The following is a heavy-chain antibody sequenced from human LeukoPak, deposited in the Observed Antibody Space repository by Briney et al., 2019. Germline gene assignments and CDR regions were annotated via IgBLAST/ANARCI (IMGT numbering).Heavy chain of an antibody. J-gene: IGHJ6*02. Sequence: GGSLRLSCAASGFTFSNYWMHWVRQTPGEGLVCVSLIKGDGSSTTYADSVKGRFTISRGNAKNTVYLQMNSLRAEDTAVYYCARGNYHAMDVWGQGTTVTVSS. CDR2: IKGDGSST. V-gene: IGHV3-74*01. CDR1: GFTFSNYW. CDR3: ARGNYHAMDV.